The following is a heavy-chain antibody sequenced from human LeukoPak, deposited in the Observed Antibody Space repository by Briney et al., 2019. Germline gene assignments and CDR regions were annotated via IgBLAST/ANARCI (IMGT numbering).Heavy chain of an antibody. V-gene: IGHV4-39*01. D-gene: IGHD5-12*01. CDR1: GGSISSSSYY. Sequence: SETLSLTCTVSGGSISSSSYYWGWIRQPPGKGLEWIGSIYYSGSTYYNPSLKSRVTISVDTSKNQFSLKLSSVTAADTAVYYCAVTTLDDIVATIDAFDIWGQGTMVTVSS. J-gene: IGHJ3*02. CDR3: AVTTLDDIVATIDAFDI. CDR2: IYYSGST.